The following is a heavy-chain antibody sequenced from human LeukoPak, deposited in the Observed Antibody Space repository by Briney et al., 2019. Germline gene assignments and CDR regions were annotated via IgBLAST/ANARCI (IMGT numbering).Heavy chain of an antibody. Sequence: PGGSLRLSCAASGFTFSSYSMNWVRQAPGKGLEWVSSISSSSSYIYYADSVKGRFTISRDNAKNSLYLQMNSLRAEDTAVYYCARGGDIVVVPAAIPNWFDPWGQGTLVTVSS. CDR1: GFTFSSYS. D-gene: IGHD2-2*02. CDR2: ISSSSSYI. J-gene: IGHJ5*02. CDR3: ARGGDIVVVPAAIPNWFDP. V-gene: IGHV3-21*01.